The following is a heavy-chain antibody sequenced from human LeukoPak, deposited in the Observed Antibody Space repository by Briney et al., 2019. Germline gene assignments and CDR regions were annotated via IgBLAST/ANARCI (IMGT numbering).Heavy chain of an antibody. Sequence: GGSLRLSCVASGFTFGNYAMHWVRQTPDKGLEWVAVISYDGVYKNYADSVKGRFTISRDSSKNTVYLQMNSLRVEDTAVYYCARRHSSGSNWGQGTLVTVSS. D-gene: IGHD6-19*01. J-gene: IGHJ4*02. CDR2: ISYDGVYK. V-gene: IGHV3-30*14. CDR1: GFTFGNYA. CDR3: ARRHSSGSN.